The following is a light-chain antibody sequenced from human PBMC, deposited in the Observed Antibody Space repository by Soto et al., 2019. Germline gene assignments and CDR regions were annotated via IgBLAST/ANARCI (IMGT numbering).Light chain of an antibody. CDR2: DAS. Sequence: DIQMTQSPSTLSASVGDRVTITCRASQSMNKWLAWYQQKPGKAPKLLIYDASILKSGVPSRFSGSVSGTEFTLTISSLQPDDFATYYCQQYNSYSTWTFGQGTEVGIK. CDR3: QQYNSYSTWT. CDR1: QSMNKW. V-gene: IGKV1-5*01. J-gene: IGKJ1*01.